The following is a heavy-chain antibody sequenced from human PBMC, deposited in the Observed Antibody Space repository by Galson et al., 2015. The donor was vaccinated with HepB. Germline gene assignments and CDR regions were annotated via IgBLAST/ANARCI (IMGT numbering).Heavy chain of an antibody. V-gene: IGHV3-23*01. CDR3: ATGRVYSFHI. D-gene: IGHD5/OR15-5a*01. CDR2: IIGSGGIT. J-gene: IGHJ3*02. CDR1: GFTFDSYA. Sequence: SLRLSCAASGFTFDSYAMNWVRQSPGKGLEWVSNIIGSGGITYYADSVKGRFTISRDNSKDTLYLQMNRLRAEDTALYYCATGRVYSFHIWGQGTMVTVSS.